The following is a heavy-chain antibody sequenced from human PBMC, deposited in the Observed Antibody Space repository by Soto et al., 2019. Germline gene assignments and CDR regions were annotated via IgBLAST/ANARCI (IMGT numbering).Heavy chain of an antibody. CDR2: IIPIFGTA. CDR1: GGTFSSYA. CDR3: ARVAPQQLVRYYSMDV. V-gene: IGHV1-69*06. D-gene: IGHD6-13*01. Sequence: SVKVSCKASGGTFSSYAISWVRQAPGQGLEWMGGIIPIFGTANYAQKFQGRVTITADKSTSTAYMVLSSLRSEDTAVYYCARVAPQQLVRYYSMDVWGQGTTATGTS. J-gene: IGHJ6*02.